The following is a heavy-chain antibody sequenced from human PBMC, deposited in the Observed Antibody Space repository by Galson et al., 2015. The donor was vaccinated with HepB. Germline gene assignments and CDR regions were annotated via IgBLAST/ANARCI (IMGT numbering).Heavy chain of an antibody. CDR3: WGIAAAGRPSYYYGMDV. CDR2: ISSSSSYI. V-gene: IGHV3-21*01. Sequence: SLRLSCAASGFTFSSYSMNWVRQAPGKGLEWVSSISSSSSYIYYADSVKGRFTISRDNAKNSLYLQMNSLRAEDTAVYYGWGIAAAGRPSYYYGMDVWGQGTTVTVSS. J-gene: IGHJ6*02. CDR1: GFTFSSYS. D-gene: IGHD6-13*01.